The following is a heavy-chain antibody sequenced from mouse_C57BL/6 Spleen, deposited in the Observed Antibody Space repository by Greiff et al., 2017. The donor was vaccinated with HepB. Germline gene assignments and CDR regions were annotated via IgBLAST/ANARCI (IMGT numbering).Heavy chain of an antibody. CDR3: ARSGLRLYAMDY. Sequence: VQLQQSGPELVKPGASVKISCKASGYTFTDYYMNWVKQSHGKSLEWIGDINPNNGGTSYNQKFKGKATLTVDKSSSTAYMELRSLTSEDSAVYYCARSGLRLYAMDYWGQGTSVTVSS. CDR2: INPNNGGT. J-gene: IGHJ4*01. V-gene: IGHV1-26*01. D-gene: IGHD1-2*01. CDR1: GYTFTDYY.